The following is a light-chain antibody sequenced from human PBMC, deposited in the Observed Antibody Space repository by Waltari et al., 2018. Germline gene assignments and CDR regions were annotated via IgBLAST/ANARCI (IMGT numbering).Light chain of an antibody. V-gene: IGKV3-15*01. J-gene: IGKJ5*01. Sequence: LVMTPSPSTLSVSPGESVTLSCRAGRMVNTNVAWYQQKPGQAPRLLIHAASSEATGVPARFRAGGSGTDFTLTISSLQSEDSAVYYCQQYNYWPISFGQGTRLEIK. CDR2: AAS. CDR1: RMVNTN. CDR3: QQYNYWPIS.